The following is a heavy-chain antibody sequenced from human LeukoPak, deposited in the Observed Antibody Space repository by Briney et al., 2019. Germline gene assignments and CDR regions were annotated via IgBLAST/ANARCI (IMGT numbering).Heavy chain of an antibody. Sequence: GSLRLSCAASGFTFSGYAMSWVRQAPGKGLEWVSVISGSGSSKSYTDSVKGRFTISRDNSKNTLYLQMNSLRAEDTAVYYCAKEPINWNYYFDYWGQGTLVTVSS. D-gene: IGHD1-7*01. CDR1: GFTFSGYA. V-gene: IGHV3-23*01. CDR2: ISGSGSSK. J-gene: IGHJ4*02. CDR3: AKEPINWNYYFDY.